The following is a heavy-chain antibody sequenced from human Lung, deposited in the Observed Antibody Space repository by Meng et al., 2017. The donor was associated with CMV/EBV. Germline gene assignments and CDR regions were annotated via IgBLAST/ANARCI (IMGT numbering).Heavy chain of an antibody. J-gene: IGHJ6*02. CDR3: ARNSRSWGILFPRDRMYYGMDV. CDR2: IIPISGTL. V-gene: IGHV1-69*05. D-gene: IGHD2/OR15-2a*01. Sequence: SXXVSXKASGGTXSSYAISWVRQAPGQGLEWMGGIIPISGTLNYAQKFQGRVTITTDESTGTVYMELSSLRSEDTAVYYCARNSRSWGILFPRDRMYYGMDVWXQGTTVTVSS. CDR1: GGTXSSYA.